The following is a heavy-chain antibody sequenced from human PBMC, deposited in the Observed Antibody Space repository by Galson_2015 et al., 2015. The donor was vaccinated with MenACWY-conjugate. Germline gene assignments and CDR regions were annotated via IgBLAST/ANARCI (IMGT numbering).Heavy chain of an antibody. D-gene: IGHD4-17*01. J-gene: IGHJ3*02. V-gene: IGHV3-48*03. CDR3: ARDSWVTTSTDVFDI. CDR2: ISSSGSTI. Sequence: SLRLSCAASGFTFSSYEMNWVRQAPGKGLEWIPYISSSGSTIYYADSVKGRFTISRDNAKNSLYLQMNSLRAEDTAVYYCARDSWVTTSTDVFDIWGQGTMVTVSS. CDR1: GFTFSSYE.